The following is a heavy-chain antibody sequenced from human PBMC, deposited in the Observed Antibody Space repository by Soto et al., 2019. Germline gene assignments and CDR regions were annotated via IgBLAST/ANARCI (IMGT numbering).Heavy chain of an antibody. J-gene: IGHJ3*02. CDR2: IIAYNGNT. D-gene: IGHD3-22*01. V-gene: IGHV1-18*04. Sequence: RASVKVSCKASGYTFTSYGISWVRQAPGQGLEWMGWIIAYNGNTNYAQKLQGRVTMTTDTSTSTAYMELRSLRSDDTAVYYCARDPYYDDSSGSHDAFDIWGQGTMVTVSS. CDR1: GYTFTSYG. CDR3: ARDPYYDDSSGSHDAFDI.